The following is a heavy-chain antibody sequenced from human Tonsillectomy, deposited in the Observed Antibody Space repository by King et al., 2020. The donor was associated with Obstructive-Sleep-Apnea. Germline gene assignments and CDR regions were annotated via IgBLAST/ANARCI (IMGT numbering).Heavy chain of an antibody. Sequence: VQLVESGGGLVQPGRSLRLSCAASGFTFDDYAMHWVRQAPGKGLEWVSCISLNSGSIGYAESVRGRFTVSRDNAKNSLYLQMNSLRAEDTALYYCVKDATGYRSSWPNWFDPWGQGTLVTVSS. CDR1: GFTFDDYA. J-gene: IGHJ5*02. CDR2: ISLNSGSI. V-gene: IGHV3-9*01. CDR3: VKDATGYRSSWPNWFDP. D-gene: IGHD6-13*01.